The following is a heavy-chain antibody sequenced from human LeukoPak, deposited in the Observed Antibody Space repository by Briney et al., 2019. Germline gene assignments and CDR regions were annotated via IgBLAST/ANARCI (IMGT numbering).Heavy chain of an antibody. CDR2: IIPIFGTA. CDR3: ARSGSGYYYYMDV. V-gene: IGHV1-69*13. Sequence: ASVKVSCKASGYTFTSYFIVWVRQAPGRGLEWMGGIIPIFGTANYAQKFQGRVTITADESTSTAYMELSSLRSEDTAVYYCARSGSGYYYYMDVWGKGTTVTISS. D-gene: IGHD6-25*01. J-gene: IGHJ6*03. CDR1: GYTFTSYF.